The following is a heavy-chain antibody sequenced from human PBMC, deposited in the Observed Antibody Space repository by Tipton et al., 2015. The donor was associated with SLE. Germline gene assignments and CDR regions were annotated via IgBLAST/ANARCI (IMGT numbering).Heavy chain of an antibody. D-gene: IGHD3-22*01. CDR2: VSWNSGTI. V-gene: IGHV3-9*01. J-gene: IGHJ4*02. CDR3: AKGALSLILAHFDY. Sequence: SLRLSCAASGFTFGDYAMHWVRQTPGEGLEWVSSVSWNSGTIAYADSVKGRFTISRDNAKNSLYLQMSSLRAEDTALYYCAKGALSLILAHFDYWGQGSLVTVSS. CDR1: GFTFGDYA.